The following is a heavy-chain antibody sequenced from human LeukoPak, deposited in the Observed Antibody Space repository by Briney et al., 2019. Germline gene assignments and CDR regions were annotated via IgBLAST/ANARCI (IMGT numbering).Heavy chain of an antibody. J-gene: IGHJ6*02. CDR3: ARGGGGVDV. CDR1: GLTFSNFW. Sequence: GGSLRLSCEASGLTFSNFWMSWVRQAPGKGLEWVANIKLDGSEKYYVDSVKRRFTISRDNAKNSLYLQMNSLRAEDTAVYYCARGGGGVDVWGQGTTVTVSS. CDR2: IKLDGSEK. V-gene: IGHV3-7*01.